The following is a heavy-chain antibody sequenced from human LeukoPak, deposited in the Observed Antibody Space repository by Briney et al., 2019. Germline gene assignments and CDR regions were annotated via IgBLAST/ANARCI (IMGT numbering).Heavy chain of an antibody. CDR2: IIPIFGTA. D-gene: IGHD3-9*01. CDR3: ARVIPQKDILTGYYLRSVAWFDP. Sequence: SVRVSYTASGGTFSSYAISWVRQAPGQGLEWMGGIIPIFGTAKYAQKFQGRVTITTDESTSTAYMELSSLRSEDTAVYYCARVIPQKDILTGYYLRSVAWFDPWGQGTLVTVSS. V-gene: IGHV1-69*05. CDR1: GGTFSSYA. J-gene: IGHJ5*02.